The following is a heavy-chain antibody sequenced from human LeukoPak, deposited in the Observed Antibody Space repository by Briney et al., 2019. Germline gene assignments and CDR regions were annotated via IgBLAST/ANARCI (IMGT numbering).Heavy chain of an antibody. J-gene: IGHJ5*02. CDR1: GGSFSGYY. D-gene: IGHD6-13*01. CDR3: ARGYSSSWSNWFDP. Sequence: SETLSLTCAVYGGSFSGYYWSWIRQPPGKGLEWIGKINHSGSTNYNPSLKSRVTISVDTSKNQFSLKLSSVTAADTAVYYCARGYSSSWSNWFDPWGQGTLVTVSS. CDR2: INHSGST. V-gene: IGHV4-34*01.